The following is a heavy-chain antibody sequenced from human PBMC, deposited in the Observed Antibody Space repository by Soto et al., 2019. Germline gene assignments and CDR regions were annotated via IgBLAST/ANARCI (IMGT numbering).Heavy chain of an antibody. CDR2: IYYSGST. CDR3: ARDSWVCYYYDSSVYYSPPTSQH. Sequence: SETLSLTCTVSGGSISSYYWSWIRQPPGKGLEWIGYIYYSGSTNYNPSLKSRVTISVDTSKNQFSLKLNSVTAADTAVYYCARDSWVCYYYDSSVYYSPPTSQHWGQGTLFTVSS. V-gene: IGHV4-59*01. J-gene: IGHJ1*01. D-gene: IGHD3-22*01. CDR1: GGSISSYY.